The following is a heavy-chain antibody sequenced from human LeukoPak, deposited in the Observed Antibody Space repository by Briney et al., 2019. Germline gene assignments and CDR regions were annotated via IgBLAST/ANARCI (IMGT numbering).Heavy chain of an antibody. CDR1: GFTFSSYS. CDR2: ISSSGTYI. Sequence: GGSLRLSCAASGFTFSSYSMNWVRRAPGKGLEWVSSISSSGTYIYNADSVKGRFTISRDNAKNSLYLQMNSLRAEDTAVYYCARGPPACSTNCYGYLDYWGQGTLVTVSS. CDR3: ARGPPACSTNCYGYLDY. V-gene: IGHV3-21*04. D-gene: IGHD2-2*01. J-gene: IGHJ4*02.